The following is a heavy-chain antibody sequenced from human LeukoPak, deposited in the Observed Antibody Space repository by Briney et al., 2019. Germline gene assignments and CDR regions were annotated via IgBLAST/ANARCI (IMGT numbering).Heavy chain of an antibody. D-gene: IGHD3-22*01. CDR2: IDGSGSS. Sequence: SETLSLTCTVSGYSISSGYLWGWIRQPPGKGLEWIGSIDGSGSSYYNPSLKSRVIISVDTSRNQFSLKMTSVTAADTAVYYCAREYDSSGYYYPYYYYYMDVWGKGTTVTISS. V-gene: IGHV4-38-2*02. CDR1: GYSISSGYL. CDR3: AREYDSSGYYYPYYYYYMDV. J-gene: IGHJ6*03.